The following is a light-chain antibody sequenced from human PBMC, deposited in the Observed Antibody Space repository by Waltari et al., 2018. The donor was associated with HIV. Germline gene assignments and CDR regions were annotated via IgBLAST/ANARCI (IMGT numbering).Light chain of an antibody. J-gene: IGLJ2*01. CDR2: DNN. CDR3: QSYDSGLGGV. CDR1: NSNIGADYG. V-gene: IGLV1-40*01. Sequence: QPVLTQPPSVSGAPGQTVTISCTGGNSNIGADYGVHWYRQLPGTAPKLLIYDNNNRPSGVPDRFSGSKSGTSASLAITGLQAEDEADYYCQSYDSGLGGVFGGGTKLIVL.